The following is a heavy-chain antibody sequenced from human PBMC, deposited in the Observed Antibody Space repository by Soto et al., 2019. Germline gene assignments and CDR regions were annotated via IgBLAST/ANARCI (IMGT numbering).Heavy chain of an antibody. J-gene: IGHJ6*02. V-gene: IGHV3-48*03. CDR3: AGSRRNDDFWCDPQLGDGMGV. D-gene: IGHD3-3*01. Sequence: DVQLVESGGDLVQPGGSLRLSCAASGFTLSHYEMNWVRQAPGKGLEWLAYISSTSSVIYYADSVKGRFTISRDNGKKSLYLQMNGLRAEDMAVYYCAGSRRNDDFWCDPQLGDGMGVWGQGTTVIVSS. CDR1: GFTLSHYE. CDR2: ISSTSSVI.